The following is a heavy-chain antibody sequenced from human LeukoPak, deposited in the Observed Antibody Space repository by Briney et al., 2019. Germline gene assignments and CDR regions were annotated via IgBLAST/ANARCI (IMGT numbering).Heavy chain of an antibody. V-gene: IGHV3-23*01. Sequence: GGSLRLSCAASGFTFSSYAMSWVRQAPGKGLEWVSAISGSGGSTYYADSVKGRFTISRDNSKNTLYLQMNSLRAEDTAVYYCARDRGYSYGYFDYWGQGTLVTVSS. J-gene: IGHJ4*02. CDR3: ARDRGYSYGYFDY. CDR2: ISGSGGST. D-gene: IGHD5-18*01. CDR1: GFTFSSYA.